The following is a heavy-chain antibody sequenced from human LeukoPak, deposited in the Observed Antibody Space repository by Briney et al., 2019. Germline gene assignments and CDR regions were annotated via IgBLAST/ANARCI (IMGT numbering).Heavy chain of an antibody. D-gene: IGHD4-23*01. J-gene: IGHJ4*02. CDR1: GGSFSGYY. CDR3: ARVRYGGNSFADY. CDR2: INHSGST. Sequence: SETLSLTCAGYGGSFSGYYWSWLRQPPGKGWVWIGEINHSGSTNYNPSLKSRVTISVDTSKNQFSLKLSSVTAADTAVYYCARVRYGGNSFADYWGQGTLVTVSS. V-gene: IGHV4-34*01.